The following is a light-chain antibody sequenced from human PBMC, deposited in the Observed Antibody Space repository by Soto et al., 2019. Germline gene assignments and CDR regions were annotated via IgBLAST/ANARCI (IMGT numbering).Light chain of an antibody. CDR2: DVN. J-gene: IGLJ2*01. Sequence: QSALTQPASVSGSPGQSITISCTGTSDDVGGYNYVSWYQQYPGKTPKLMVYDVNNRPSGVSDRFSGSKSGNTASLTISGLQAEDEADYFCSSYTSSSTLVFGGGTKLTVL. CDR3: SSYTSSSTLV. V-gene: IGLV2-14*01. CDR1: SDDVGGYNY.